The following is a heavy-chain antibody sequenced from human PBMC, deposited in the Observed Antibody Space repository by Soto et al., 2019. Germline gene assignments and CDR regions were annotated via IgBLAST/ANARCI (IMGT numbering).Heavy chain of an antibody. CDR3: AKDAVYNDGLWLMDH. J-gene: IGHJ4*02. D-gene: IGHD2-21*01. CDR1: RLPHSSFP. V-gene: IGHV3-23*05. Sequence: LXLPCTASRLPHSSFPLMWVRQAPWKGLECVAGIYGSGRGIEYADSGKGRFTISRDNSRNTVYLQMTDLRADDTAVYYCAKDAVYNDGLWLMDHWGQGTQVTVSS. CDR2: IYGSGRGI.